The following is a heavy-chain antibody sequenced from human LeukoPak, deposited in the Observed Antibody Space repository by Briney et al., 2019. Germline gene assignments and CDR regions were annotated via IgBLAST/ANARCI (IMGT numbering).Heavy chain of an antibody. CDR1: GGSISTTSYY. J-gene: IGHJ4*02. V-gene: IGHV4-39*07. Sequence: PSETLSLTCTVSGGSISTTSYYWGWIRQPPGKGLEWIGSIYHSGRTYYNPSLKSRVTISVDTSKNQFSLKLSSVTAADTAVYYCARLEGGCDYWGQGTLVTVSS. CDR3: ARLEGGCDY. D-gene: IGHD1-1*01. CDR2: IYHSGRT.